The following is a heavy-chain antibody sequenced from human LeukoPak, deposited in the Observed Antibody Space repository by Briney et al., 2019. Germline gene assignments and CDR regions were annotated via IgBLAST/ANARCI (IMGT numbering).Heavy chain of an antibody. V-gene: IGHV1-18*01. CDR2: ISAYNGNT. J-gene: IGHJ4*02. Sequence: ASVKVSCKASGYRFTSYGISWVRQAPGQGLEWMAWISAYNGNTNYAQKFQGRVIMTTDTSTSTAYMELRSLRSDDTALYYCARDPDCSSTRCSESPFDYWGQGTLVTVSS. CDR3: ARDPDCSSTRCSESPFDY. CDR1: GYRFTSYG. D-gene: IGHD2-2*01.